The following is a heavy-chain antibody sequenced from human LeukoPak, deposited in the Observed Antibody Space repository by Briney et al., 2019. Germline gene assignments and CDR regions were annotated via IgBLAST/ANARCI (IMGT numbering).Heavy chain of an antibody. CDR3: AREAYCGGDCYADFDY. V-gene: IGHV1-69*13. CDR2: IIPIFGTA. J-gene: IGHJ4*02. Sequence: GASVKVSCKASGYTFTSYGISWVRQAPGQGLEWVGGIIPIFGTANYAQKFQGRVTITADESTSTAYMELSSLRSEDTAVYYCAREAYCGGDCYADFDYWGQGTLVTVSS. D-gene: IGHD2-21*02. CDR1: GYTFTSYG.